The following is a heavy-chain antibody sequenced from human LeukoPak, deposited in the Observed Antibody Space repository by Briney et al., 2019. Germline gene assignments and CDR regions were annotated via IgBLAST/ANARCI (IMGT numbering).Heavy chain of an antibody. CDR2: TYSGGST. J-gene: IGHJ4*02. D-gene: IGHD1-26*01. CDR3: ARQSGTYAYYFDY. CDR1: GFSVSGNY. Sequence: PGGSLRLSCAASGFSVSGNYMSWVRQAPGKGLEWVSVTYSGGSTYYADSVRGRFAISRDISTNTLYLQMNSLRAEDTAVYYCARQSGTYAYYFDYWGQGTLVTVSS. V-gene: IGHV3-66*04.